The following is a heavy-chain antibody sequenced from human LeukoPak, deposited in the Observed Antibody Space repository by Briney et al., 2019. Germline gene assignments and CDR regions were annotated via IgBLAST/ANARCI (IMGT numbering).Heavy chain of an antibody. CDR1: GGSISSYY. V-gene: IGHV4-59*08. J-gene: IGHJ4*02. D-gene: IGHD5-12*01. CDR3: ARQGYSAYEILDY. Sequence: SETLSLTCTVSGGSISSYYWSWLRQPPGKGLEWIGYIYYSGRTNYNPSLKSRVTISVDTSKNQFSLKLSSVTAADTAVYYCARQGYSAYEILDYWGQGTLVTVSS. CDR2: IYYSGRT.